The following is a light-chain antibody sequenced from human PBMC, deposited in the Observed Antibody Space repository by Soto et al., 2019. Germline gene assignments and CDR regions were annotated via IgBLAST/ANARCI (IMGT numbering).Light chain of an antibody. CDR1: QGISSA. J-gene: IGKJ5*01. V-gene: IGKV1-13*02. CDR3: QQLKTYPFT. Sequence: AIQLTQSPSSLSASVGDRVSITCRASQGISSAFAWYQHKPGKAPKILIYDASSLQSGVPSRFSGSESGTECTLPISSLQPEDFATYYCQQLKTYPFTFGQGTRLEIK. CDR2: DAS.